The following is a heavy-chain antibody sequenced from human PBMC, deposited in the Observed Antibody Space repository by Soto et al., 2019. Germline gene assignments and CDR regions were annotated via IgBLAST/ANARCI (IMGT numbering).Heavy chain of an antibody. J-gene: IGHJ6*02. V-gene: IGHV1-18*04. Sequence: ASVKVSCKASGYTFTSYGISWVRQAPGQGLEWMGWISAYNGNTNYAQKLQGRVTMTTDTSTSTAYMELRSLRSDGTAVYYCARVGVTGTSPYYYGMDVWGQGTTVTVSS. D-gene: IGHD1-20*01. CDR2: ISAYNGNT. CDR3: ARVGVTGTSPYYYGMDV. CDR1: GYTFTSYG.